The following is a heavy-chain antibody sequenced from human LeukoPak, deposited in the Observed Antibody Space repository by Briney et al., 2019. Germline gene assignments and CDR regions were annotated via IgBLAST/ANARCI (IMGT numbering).Heavy chain of an antibody. Sequence: SGTLSLTCAVSGGSISSDNWWTWVRQPPGKGLEWIGQIYQSGSTNYNPSLKSRVTISVGKSKNQFSLKLSSVTAADTAIYYCARDLVDSGGYYFDYWGQGTLVTVSS. CDR2: IYQSGST. CDR3: ARDLVDSGGYYFDY. CDR1: GGSISSDNW. D-gene: IGHD3-22*01. V-gene: IGHV4-4*02. J-gene: IGHJ4*02.